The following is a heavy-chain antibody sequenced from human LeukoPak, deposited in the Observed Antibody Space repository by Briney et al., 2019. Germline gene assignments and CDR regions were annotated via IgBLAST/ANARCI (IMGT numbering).Heavy chain of an antibody. D-gene: IGHD6-13*01. Sequence: GASLQISCKGSGYSFASHWIACVRQMPGQGLEWVGIIYPADSDTKYSPYFQGQVTISVDKSIGNAYLQWGSLKASDTAMYYCARQAVGDYDYWGQGTLVTVAS. V-gene: IGHV5-51*01. CDR2: IYPADSDT. J-gene: IGHJ4*02. CDR3: ARQAVGDYDY. CDR1: GYSFASHW.